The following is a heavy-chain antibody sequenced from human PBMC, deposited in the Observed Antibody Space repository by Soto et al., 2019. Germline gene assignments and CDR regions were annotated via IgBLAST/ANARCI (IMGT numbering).Heavy chain of an antibody. V-gene: IGHV1-18*01. CDR2: IAAYTDTP. CDR3: TRVIPGGAAWLDT. J-gene: IGHJ5*02. D-gene: IGHD2-2*01. Sequence: KVTSQAAGYGFTTIGVTRVRRAPGQGQELMGWIAAYTDTPNHAQKVQGRVPMTIDAWSSTAYMDLRSLPSDAPAVYSGTRVIPGGAAWLDTWGQGTLVTVSS. CDR1: GYGFTTIG.